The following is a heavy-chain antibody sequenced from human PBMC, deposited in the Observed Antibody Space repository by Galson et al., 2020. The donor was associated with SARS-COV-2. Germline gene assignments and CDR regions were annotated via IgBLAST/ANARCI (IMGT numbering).Heavy chain of an antibody. Sequence: ASETLSLTCTVSDGSISSSSYYWGWIRPPPGKGLEWIGSIYHTGSTYYNSSLESRVTISLDTSKKQFSLTLNSVTAADTAVYYCARRRAGFGSGTYYKRGAFDIWGPGTMVTVSS. CDR3: ARRRAGFGSGTYYKRGAFDI. D-gene: IGHD3-10*01. CDR1: DGSISSSSYY. V-gene: IGHV4-39*07. J-gene: IGHJ3*02. CDR2: IYHTGST.